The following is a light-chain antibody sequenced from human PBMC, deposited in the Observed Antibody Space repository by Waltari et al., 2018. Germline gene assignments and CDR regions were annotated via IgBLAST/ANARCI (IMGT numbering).Light chain of an antibody. Sequence: EIVLTQSPAPLPLSPGERATLSCRASQSVSSYLAWYQQKPGQAPSLLIYDASNRATGIPARFSGSGSGTDFTLTISSLEPEDFAVYYCQQRSNWPSLTFGGGTKVEIK. CDR2: DAS. CDR1: QSVSSY. J-gene: IGKJ4*01. V-gene: IGKV3-11*01. CDR3: QQRSNWPSLT.